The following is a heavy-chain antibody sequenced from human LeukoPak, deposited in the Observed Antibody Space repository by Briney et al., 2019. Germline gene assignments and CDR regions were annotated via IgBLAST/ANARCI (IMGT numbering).Heavy chain of an antibody. V-gene: IGHV3-23*01. D-gene: IGHD6-13*01. Sequence: GGSLRLSCAASGFTFRSYAMSWVRQAPGKGLEWVSAISDSDSGTYYADSVKGRFTISRDNSKNTLYLQKNSLRAEDTALYYCAKGYGYSSSWTSNYYFYGLDVWGQGTTVTVSS. CDR3: AKGYGYSSSWTSNYYFYGLDV. J-gene: IGHJ6*02. CDR1: GFTFRSYA. CDR2: ISDSDSGT.